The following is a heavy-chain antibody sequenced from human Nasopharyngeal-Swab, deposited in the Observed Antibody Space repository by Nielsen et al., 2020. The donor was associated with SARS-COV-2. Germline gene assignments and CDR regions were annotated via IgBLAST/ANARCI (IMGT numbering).Heavy chain of an antibody. Sequence: GESLKISCAASGFTFSSYAMHWVRQDPGKGLEWVAVISYDGSNKYYADSVKGRFTISRDNSKNTLSLQMNSLRAEDTAVYYCARDQTTLHMIVVVIGAFDIWGQGTMVTVSS. CDR2: ISYDGSNK. J-gene: IGHJ3*02. D-gene: IGHD3-22*01. CDR1: GFTFSSYA. CDR3: ARDQTTLHMIVVVIGAFDI. V-gene: IGHV3-30-3*01.